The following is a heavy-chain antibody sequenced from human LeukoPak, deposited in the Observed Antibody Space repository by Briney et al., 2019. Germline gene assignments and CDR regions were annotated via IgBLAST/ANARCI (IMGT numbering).Heavy chain of an antibody. J-gene: IGHJ3*02. CDR1: GFTFSSYW. Sequence: GGSLRLSCAASGFTFSSYWMSWVRQAPGKGLEWVANIKQDGSEKYYVDSVKGRFTISRDDSRSIAYLQMNSLKTEDTAVYYCTRRYNYDSSGYYYVRDAFDIWGQGTMVTVSS. CDR2: IKQDGSEK. V-gene: IGHV3-7*03. CDR3: TRRYNYDSSGYYYVRDAFDI. D-gene: IGHD3-22*01.